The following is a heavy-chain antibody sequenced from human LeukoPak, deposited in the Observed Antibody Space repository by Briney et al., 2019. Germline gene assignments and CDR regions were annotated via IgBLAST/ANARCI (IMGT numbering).Heavy chain of an antibody. CDR3: SRGVIVGAAYCDY. J-gene: IGHJ4*02. CDR1: GFTFGDHG. CDR2: IKTKTFGGTT. Sequence: GGSLRLSCTTSGFTFGDHGVSWFRQAPGKGPEWISFIKTKTFGGTTEYAASVKGRFTISRDDSTGIAYLQMDSLKPDDTAVYYCSRGVIVGAAYCDYWGQGTLVTVSS. V-gene: IGHV3-49*03. D-gene: IGHD1-26*01.